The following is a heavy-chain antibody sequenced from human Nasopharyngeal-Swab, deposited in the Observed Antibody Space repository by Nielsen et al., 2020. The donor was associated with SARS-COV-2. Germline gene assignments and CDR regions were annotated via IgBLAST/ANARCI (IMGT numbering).Heavy chain of an antibody. CDR1: GFTFSSYW. J-gene: IGHJ3*02. D-gene: IGHD6-13*01. V-gene: IGHV3-48*02. CDR3: AREPYSSSRGDAFDI. Sequence: GGSLRLSCAASGFTFSSYWMSWVRQAPGKGLEWVSYISSSSSTIYYADSVKGRFTISRDNAKNSLYLQMNSLRDEDTAVYYCAREPYSSSRGDAFDIWGQGTMVTVSS. CDR2: ISSSSSTI.